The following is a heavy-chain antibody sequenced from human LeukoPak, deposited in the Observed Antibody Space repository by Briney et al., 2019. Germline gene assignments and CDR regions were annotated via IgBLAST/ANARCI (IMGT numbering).Heavy chain of an antibody. CDR2: IKQDGSEK. CDR3: ARGPAHSSSWHFDY. D-gene: IGHD6-13*01. J-gene: IGHJ4*02. CDR1: GFTFSSYW. V-gene: IGHV3-7*01. Sequence: GGSLRLSCAASGFTFSSYWMSWVRQAPGKGLEWVANIKQDGSEKYYVDSVKGRFTISRDNAKNSLYLQMNSLRAEDTAVYYCARGPAHSSSWHFDYWGQGTLVTVSS.